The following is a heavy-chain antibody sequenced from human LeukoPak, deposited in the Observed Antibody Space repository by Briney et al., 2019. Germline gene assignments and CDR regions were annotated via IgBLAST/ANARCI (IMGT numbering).Heavy chain of an antibody. CDR3: ARDGRVMVRGVNNWFDP. CDR2: INPNSGGT. D-gene: IGHD3-10*01. V-gene: IGHV1-2*02. J-gene: IGHJ5*02. CDR1: GYTFTGYY. Sequence: ASVKVSCKASGYTFTGYYMHWVRQAPGQGLEWMGWINPNSGGTNYAQKFQGRVTMTRDTSISTAYMELSRLRSDDTAVYYCARDGRVMVRGVNNWFDPWGQGTLVTVSS.